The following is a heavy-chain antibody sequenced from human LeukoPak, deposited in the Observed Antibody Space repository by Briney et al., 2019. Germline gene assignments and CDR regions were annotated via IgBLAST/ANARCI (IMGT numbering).Heavy chain of an antibody. CDR1: GYTFTGYY. Sequence: SVKVSCKASGYTFTGYYMHWVRQAPGQGLEWMGGIIPIFGTANYAQKFQGRVTITADESTSTAYMELSSLRSEDTAVYYCAKEWELQSYYYYYMDVWGKGTTVTVSS. D-gene: IGHD1-26*01. CDR3: AKEWELQSYYYYYMDV. J-gene: IGHJ6*03. CDR2: IIPIFGTA. V-gene: IGHV1-69*13.